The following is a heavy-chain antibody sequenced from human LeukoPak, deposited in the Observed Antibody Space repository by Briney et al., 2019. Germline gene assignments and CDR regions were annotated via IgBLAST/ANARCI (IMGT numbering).Heavy chain of an antibody. V-gene: IGHV4-59*01. D-gene: IGHD1-26*01. CDR2: IYYSGST. CDR1: GGSISSYY. Sequence: SETLSLTCTVSGGSISSYYWSWIRQPPGKGLEWIGYIYYSGSTNYNPSLKSRVTISVDTSKNQFSLKLSSVTAADTAVYYCARVGYGSYYGLEYFDYWGQGTLVTVSS. J-gene: IGHJ4*02. CDR3: ARVGYGSYYGLEYFDY.